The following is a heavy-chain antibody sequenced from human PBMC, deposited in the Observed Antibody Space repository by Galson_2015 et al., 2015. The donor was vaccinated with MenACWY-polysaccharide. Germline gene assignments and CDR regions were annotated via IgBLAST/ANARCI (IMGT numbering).Heavy chain of an antibody. Sequence: SLRVSCTASGYTFSDYDINWVRQAPGQGLEWMGYMSRNGGNIGYAQTFKGRFTMSRDNSISSLYLQLRSLRYEDTAVYYCARVVRRKYSYSDYWGQGTLVSVSS. J-gene: IGHJ4*02. CDR3: ARVVRRKYSYSDY. CDR1: GYTFSDYD. V-gene: IGHV1-8*01. CDR2: MSRNGGNI. D-gene: IGHD5-18*01.